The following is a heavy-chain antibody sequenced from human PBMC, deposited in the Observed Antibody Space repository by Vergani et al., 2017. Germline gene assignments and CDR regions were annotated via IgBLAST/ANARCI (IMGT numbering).Heavy chain of an antibody. D-gene: IGHD3-22*01. CDR1: GGSVSSGSYY. CDR2: INHSGST. J-gene: IGHJ2*01. CDR3: ARAPDDSSGYYTNWYFDL. V-gene: IGHV4-61*01. Sequence: QVQLQESGPGLVKPSETLSLTCTVSGGSVSSGSYYWSWIRQPPGKGLEWIGEINHSGSTNYNPSLKSRVTISVDTSKNQFSLKLSSVTAADTAVYYCARAPDDSSGYYTNWYFDLWGRGTLVTVSS.